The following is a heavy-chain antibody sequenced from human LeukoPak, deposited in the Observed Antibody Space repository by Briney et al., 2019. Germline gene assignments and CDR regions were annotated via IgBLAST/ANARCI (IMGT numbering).Heavy chain of an antibody. CDR1: GFTFSSYS. CDR2: ISSSGSTI. CDR3: ARDNPLALRYFQH. J-gene: IGHJ1*01. V-gene: IGHV3-48*04. Sequence: GGSLRLSCAASGFTFSSYSMNWVGQAPGKGLEGVSYISSSGSTIYYADSVKGRFTISRDNAKNSLYLQMNSLRAEDTAVYYCARDNPLALRYFQHWGQGTLVTVSS.